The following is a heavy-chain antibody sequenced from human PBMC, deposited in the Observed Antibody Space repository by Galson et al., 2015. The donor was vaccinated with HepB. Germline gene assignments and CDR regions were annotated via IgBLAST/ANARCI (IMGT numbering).Heavy chain of an antibody. D-gene: IGHD3-22*01. CDR1: GFTVSSNY. V-gene: IGHV3-66*02. CDR2: IYSGGST. CDR3: ARDLSDYYDSSGYYSDY. Sequence: SLRLSCAASGFTVSSNYMSWVRQAPGKGLEWVSVIYSGGSTYYADSVKGRFTISRDNSKNTLYLQMNSLRAEDTAVYYCARDLSDYYDSSGYYSDYWGQGTLVTVSS. J-gene: IGHJ4*02.